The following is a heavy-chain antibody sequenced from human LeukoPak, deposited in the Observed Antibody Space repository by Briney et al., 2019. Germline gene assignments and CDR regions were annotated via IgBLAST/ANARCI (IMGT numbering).Heavy chain of an antibody. CDR2: ISGSGGST. CDR3: AKDLYYYDSSGYPSLFDY. V-gene: IGHV3-23*01. D-gene: IGHD3-22*01. Sequence: PGGPLRLSCAASGFTFSSYAMSWVRQAPGKGLEWVSAISGSGGSTYYADSVKGRFTISRDNSKNTLYLQMNSLRAEDTAVYYCAKDLYYYDSSGYPSLFDYWGQGTLVTVSS. J-gene: IGHJ4*02. CDR1: GFTFSSYA.